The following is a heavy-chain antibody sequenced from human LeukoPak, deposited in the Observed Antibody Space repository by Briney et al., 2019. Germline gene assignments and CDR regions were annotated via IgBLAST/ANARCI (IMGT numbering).Heavy chain of an antibody. CDR2: FDPEDGET. CDR1: GYTLTELS. V-gene: IGHV1-24*01. Sequence: ASVKVSCKVSGYTLTELSMHWVRQAPGKGLEWMGGFDPEDGETIYAQKFQGRVTMTEDTSTDSAYMELSSLRSEDTAVYYCATRGITMVRGVIIGWFDPWGQGTLVTVSS. J-gene: IGHJ5*02. CDR3: ATRGITMVRGVIIGWFDP. D-gene: IGHD3-10*01.